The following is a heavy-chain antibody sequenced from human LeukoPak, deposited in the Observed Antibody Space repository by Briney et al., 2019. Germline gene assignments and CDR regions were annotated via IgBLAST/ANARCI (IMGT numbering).Heavy chain of an antibody. CDR3: AREQYCSSTSCYFIPAWNGMEV. CDR2: IYYSGST. V-gene: IGHV4-31*03. D-gene: IGHD2-2*01. J-gene: IGHJ6*02. Sequence: SETLSLTCTVSGGSISIGGSYWSWIRQHPGKGLEWIGYIYYSGSTYYNPSLKSRVTISVDTSKNQFSLKLSSVTAADTAVYYCAREQYCSSTSCYFIPAWNGMEVWGQGTTVTVSS. CDR1: GGSISIGGSY.